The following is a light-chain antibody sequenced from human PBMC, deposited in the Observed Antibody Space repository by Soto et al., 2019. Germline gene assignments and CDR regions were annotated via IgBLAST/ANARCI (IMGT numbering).Light chain of an antibody. Sequence: DIQMTQSPSSVSASVGDRVTITCRARQEISNWLSWYQQQPRKAPKLLIYAASILPRGVPSRFRGSGSVTDFTLTINSLQPEDVAAYYCQQASSFPFNFGQGTRLYIK. V-gene: IGKV1-12*01. CDR1: QEISNW. CDR3: QQASSFPFN. J-gene: IGKJ5*01. CDR2: AAS.